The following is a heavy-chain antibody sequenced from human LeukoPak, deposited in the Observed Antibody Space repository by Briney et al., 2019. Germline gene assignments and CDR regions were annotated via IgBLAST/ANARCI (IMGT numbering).Heavy chain of an antibody. CDR2: INTTGNT. D-gene: IGHD5-12*01. CDR3: ASGSRSGWFGP. J-gene: IGHJ5*02. CDR1: GGSISSGNHY. Sequence: SQTLSLTCTVPGGSISSGNHYFSWIRQPAGKGLEWIGRINTTGNTNDNPSLKSRVTMSVDTSKNQFSLKLSSVTAADTAVYYCASGSRSGWFGPWGQGTLVTVSS. V-gene: IGHV4-61*02.